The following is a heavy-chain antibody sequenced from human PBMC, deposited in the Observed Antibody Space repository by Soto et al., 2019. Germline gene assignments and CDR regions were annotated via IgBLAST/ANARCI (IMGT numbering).Heavy chain of an antibody. D-gene: IGHD2-15*01. CDR3: ARSSWADAFDI. Sequence: EVQLVESGGGLVQPGRSLRLSCAASGFTFDDYAMHWVRQAPGKGLEWVSGISWNSGSIGYADSVKGRFTISRDNAKNSLYLQMNSLRAEDTALYYCARSSWADAFDIWGQGTMVTVSS. J-gene: IGHJ3*02. CDR2: ISWNSGSI. V-gene: IGHV3-9*01. CDR1: GFTFDDYA.